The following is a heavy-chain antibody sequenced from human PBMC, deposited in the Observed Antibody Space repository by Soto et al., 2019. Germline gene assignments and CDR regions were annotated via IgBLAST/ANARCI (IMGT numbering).Heavy chain of an antibody. V-gene: IGHV1-2*04. CDR3: ARDLKDSYGSPYYFEY. Sequence: ASLKVSCNTSGYTFTGYYMRCGRHTHGQGLELMGWIDRNSGGTNYAQKLQGWVTMTRDTSIRTAYMELSRLRSDDTAVYYCARDLKDSYGSPYYFEYWGQGTLVTVSS. CDR1: GYTFTGYY. CDR2: IDRNSGGT. J-gene: IGHJ4*02. D-gene: IGHD5-18*01.